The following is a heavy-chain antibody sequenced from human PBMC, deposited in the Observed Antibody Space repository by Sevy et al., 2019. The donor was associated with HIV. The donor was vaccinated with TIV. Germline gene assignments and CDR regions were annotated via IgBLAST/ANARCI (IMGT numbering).Heavy chain of an antibody. J-gene: IGHJ4*02. D-gene: IGHD5-18*01. CDR2: ISSSGSTI. V-gene: IGHV3-11*01. CDR1: GFTFSDYY. CDR3: ARANSYGQGYFDY. Sequence: GGSLRLSCAASGFTFSDYYMSWIRQAPGKGLEWVSYISSSGSTIYYADSVKGRFSISRDNAKNSLYLQMNSLRAEDTAVYYCARANSYGQGYFDYWGQGTLVTVSS.